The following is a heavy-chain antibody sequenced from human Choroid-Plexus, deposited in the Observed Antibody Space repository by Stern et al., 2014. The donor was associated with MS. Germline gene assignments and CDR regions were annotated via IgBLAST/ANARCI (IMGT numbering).Heavy chain of an antibody. D-gene: IGHD2/OR15-2a*01. CDR1: GFTFGSCA. V-gene: IGHV3-30*18. CDR2: VSYDGSNK. CDR3: AKDRHYLTYFFDH. Sequence: QVQLVESGGGVVQPGRPLRLSCVASGFTFGSCAMHWVRQAPGKGVEWVAGVSYDGSNKYYADSVKGRFTISRDNSQNTLYMQMSSLRPEDTAVYYCAKDRHYLTYFFDHWGQGSLVTVSS. J-gene: IGHJ5*02.